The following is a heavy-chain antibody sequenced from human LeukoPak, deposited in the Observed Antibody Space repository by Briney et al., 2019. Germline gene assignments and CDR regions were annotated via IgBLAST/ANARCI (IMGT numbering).Heavy chain of an antibody. CDR1: RFSFSSYE. J-gene: IGHJ3*02. CDR3: AKEGSYDALDI. D-gene: IGHD3-10*01. Sequence: PGGSLRLSCAASRFSFSSYEMNWVRLAPGKGLEWVSHISSSATNIYYAASVKGRFTVSRDNAKNSLYLQMDSLRAEDTAVYYCAKEGSYDALDIWGQGTMVTVSS. CDR2: ISSSATNI. V-gene: IGHV3-48*03.